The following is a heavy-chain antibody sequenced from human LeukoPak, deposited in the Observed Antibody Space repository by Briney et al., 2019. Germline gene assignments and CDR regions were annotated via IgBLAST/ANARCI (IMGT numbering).Heavy chain of an antibody. D-gene: IGHD5-12*01. Sequence: PGGSLRLSCAASGFTFSSYWMSWVRQAPGKGLEWVANIKQDGSEKYYVDSVKGRFTISRDNAKNSLYLQMNSLRAEDTAVYYCARDLPVATTPFDYWGQGTLVTVSS. CDR3: ARDLPVATTPFDY. J-gene: IGHJ4*02. CDR2: IKQDGSEK. V-gene: IGHV3-7*01. CDR1: GFTFSSYW.